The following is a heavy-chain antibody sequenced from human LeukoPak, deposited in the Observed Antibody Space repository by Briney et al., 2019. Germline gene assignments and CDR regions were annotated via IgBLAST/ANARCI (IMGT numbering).Heavy chain of an antibody. Sequence: GGSLRLSCAASGFTFSGSGMHWVRQAPGKGLEWVAFIRYHGSDKYYADSVKGRFTISRDNSKNTLYLQMNSLRPEDTAVYYCAKAPTRYRDGYNKDYWGQGTLVTVSS. V-gene: IGHV3-30*02. CDR3: AKAPTRYRDGYNKDY. CDR1: GFTFSGSG. J-gene: IGHJ4*02. CDR2: IRYHGSDK. D-gene: IGHD5-24*01.